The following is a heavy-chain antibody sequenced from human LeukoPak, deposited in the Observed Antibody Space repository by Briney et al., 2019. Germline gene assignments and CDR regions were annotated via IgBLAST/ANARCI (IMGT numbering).Heavy chain of an antibody. CDR1: GFTFSSYD. Sequence: PGGSLRLSCAASGFTFSSYDMHWVRQAPGKGLEWVSAIGTAGDPYYPGSVKGRFTISRENAKNSLYLQMNSLRAGDTAVYYCARAGCSGGSCYGYFDYWGQGTLVTVSS. J-gene: IGHJ4*02. CDR3: ARAGCSGGSCYGYFDY. CDR2: IGTAGDP. V-gene: IGHV3-13*05. D-gene: IGHD2-15*01.